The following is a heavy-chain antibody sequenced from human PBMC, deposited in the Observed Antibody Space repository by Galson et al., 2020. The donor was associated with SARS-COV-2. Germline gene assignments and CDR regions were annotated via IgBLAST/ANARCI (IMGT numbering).Heavy chain of an antibody. J-gene: IGHJ6*02. Sequence: ASVTVPCKASGYTFTSYDINWVRQATAQGLEWMGWMNPNRGNTGHAQKLQGRVTMTRNTSISTAYMELSSLRSEDAAVYYCARDTFEDYYYYGMDVWGQGTTVTVSS. V-gene: IGHV1-8*01. D-gene: IGHD2-2*02. CDR1: GYTFTSYD. CDR2: MNPNRGNT. CDR3: ARDTFEDYYYYGMDV.